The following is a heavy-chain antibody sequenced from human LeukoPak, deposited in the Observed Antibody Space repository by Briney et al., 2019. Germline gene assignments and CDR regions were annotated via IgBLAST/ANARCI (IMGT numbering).Heavy chain of an antibody. Sequence: GGSLRLSCAASGFTFSSYSMNWVRQAPGKGLEWVAVISYDGSNKYYADSVKGRFTISRGNSKNTLYLQMNSLRAEDTAVYYCARDGDYSSGIDYWGQGTLVTVSS. V-gene: IGHV3-30*03. CDR3: ARDGDYSSGIDY. CDR2: ISYDGSNK. J-gene: IGHJ4*02. D-gene: IGHD3-22*01. CDR1: GFTFSSYS.